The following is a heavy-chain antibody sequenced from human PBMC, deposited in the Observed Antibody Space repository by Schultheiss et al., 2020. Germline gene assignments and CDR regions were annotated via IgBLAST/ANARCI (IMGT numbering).Heavy chain of an antibody. J-gene: IGHJ6*02. Sequence: GGSLRLSCAASGFTFSNAWMNWVRQAPGKGLEWVAFIRYDGSNKYYADSVKGRFTISRDNSKNTLYLQMNSLRAEDTAVYYCAKVGSSTSCYVCYYYGMDVWGQGTTVTVSS. CDR1: GFTFSNAW. CDR2: IRYDGSNK. CDR3: AKVGSSTSCYVCYYYGMDV. D-gene: IGHD2-2*01. V-gene: IGHV3-30*02.